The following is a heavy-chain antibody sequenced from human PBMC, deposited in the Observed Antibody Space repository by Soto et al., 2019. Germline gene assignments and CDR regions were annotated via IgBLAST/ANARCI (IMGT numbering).Heavy chain of an antibody. D-gene: IGHD6-19*01. CDR1: GFTFAGYG. V-gene: IGHV3-33*01. Sequence: QVHLVESGGGVVQPGKSLRLSCAASGFTFAGYGMHWVRQAPGKGLEWVAVIWNDGNKKYYADSVKGRFTISRDNSQNTLYLQMDSLSVEDTAVYSCARVNGDGWGIFDSWGPGTLVTVSS. CDR2: IWNDGNKK. CDR3: ARVNGDGWGIFDS. J-gene: IGHJ4*02.